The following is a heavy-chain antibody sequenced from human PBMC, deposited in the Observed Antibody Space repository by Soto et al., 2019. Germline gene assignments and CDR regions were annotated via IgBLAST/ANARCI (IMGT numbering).Heavy chain of an antibody. CDR3: ARLSTVFCTKTTCQHYFGMDV. D-gene: IGHD3-9*01. CDR2: IDPRDSYS. Sequence: GESRNIACQASGYTFSAFWNTWVRQMPGKGLEWMATIDPRDSYSNYSLSFQGHVTISADKSIGSAYLHWSTLEASDTAIYYCARLSTVFCTKTTCQHYFGMDVWGQGTTVTGSS. V-gene: IGHV5-10-1*01. CDR1: GYTFSAFW. J-gene: IGHJ6*02.